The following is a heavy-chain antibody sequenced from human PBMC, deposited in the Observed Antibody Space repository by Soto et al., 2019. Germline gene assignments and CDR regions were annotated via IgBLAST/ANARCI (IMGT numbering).Heavy chain of an antibody. Sequence: PSETLSLTCSVSGGSVSSNSYTWGWIRQSPGKGLEWIASIYSTENTYYQPSLLSRVTKSVKTSMNEFSLKLRYVTAADTAVYYCARQGPYGMDVWGQGTTVS. CDR2: IYSTENT. V-gene: IGHV4-39*01. CDR1: GGSVSSNSYT. J-gene: IGHJ6*02. CDR3: ARQGPYGMDV.